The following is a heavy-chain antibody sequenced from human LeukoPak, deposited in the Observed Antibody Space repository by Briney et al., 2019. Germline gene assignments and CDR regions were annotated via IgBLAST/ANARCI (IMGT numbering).Heavy chain of an antibody. CDR2: IYFTGTT. CDR3: VNGGSYLTK. J-gene: IGHJ4*02. V-gene: IGHV4-59*01. CDR1: GGSISSY. D-gene: IGHD3-10*01. Sequence: SETLSLTCTVSGGSISSYWSWIRQSPGKGVEGIGYIYFTGTTNYNPSLKSRLTISIDTSRNQFSLKLSSATAADTAIYYCVNGGSYLTKWGQGALVTVSS.